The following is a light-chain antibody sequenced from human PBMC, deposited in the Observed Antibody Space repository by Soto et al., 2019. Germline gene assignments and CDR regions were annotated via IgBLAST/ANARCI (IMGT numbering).Light chain of an antibody. Sequence: EIVLTQSPATLSLSPGERATLSCRASQSVSSYLAWYQQKPGQAPRLLIYDASNRATGIPARFSGSGSGTDFTLTISSLEPEDFAVYSFHQRRNWPLTFGGGTKGEIK. CDR2: DAS. V-gene: IGKV3-11*01. CDR3: HQRRNWPLT. CDR1: QSVSSY. J-gene: IGKJ4*01.